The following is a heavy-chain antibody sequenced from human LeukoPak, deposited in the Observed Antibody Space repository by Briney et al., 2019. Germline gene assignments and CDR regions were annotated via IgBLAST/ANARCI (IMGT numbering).Heavy chain of an antibody. CDR2: IYYSGST. CDR3: ARVARITMVRGVIINPLFDY. D-gene: IGHD3-10*01. CDR1: GGSISSYY. J-gene: IGHJ4*02. Sequence: SETLSLTCTVSGGSISSYYWSWIRQPPGKGLEWIGYIYYSGSTNYNPSLKSRVTISVDTSKNQFSLKLSSVTAADTAVYYCARVARITMVRGVIINPLFDYWGQGTLVTVSS. V-gene: IGHV4-59*01.